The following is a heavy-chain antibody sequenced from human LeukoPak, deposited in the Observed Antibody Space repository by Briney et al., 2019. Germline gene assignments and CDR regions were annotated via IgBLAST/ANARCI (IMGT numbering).Heavy chain of an antibody. CDR3: ARVDCSSTSCYAGFDY. J-gene: IGHJ4*02. CDR1: GYTFTSYY. Sequence: ASVKVSCKASGYTFTSYYMHWMRQAPGQGLEWMGIINPSGGSTSYAQKFQGRVTMTRDTSTSTVYMELSSLRSEDTAVYYCARVDCSSTSCYAGFDYWGQGTLVTVSS. D-gene: IGHD2-2*01. CDR2: INPSGGST. V-gene: IGHV1-46*01.